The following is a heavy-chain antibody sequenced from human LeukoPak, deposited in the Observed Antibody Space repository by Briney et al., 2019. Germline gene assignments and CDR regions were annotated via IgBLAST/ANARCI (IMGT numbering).Heavy chain of an antibody. J-gene: IGHJ4*02. Sequence: GGSLRLSCAASGFTFSGYAMSWVRQAPGKGLEWVAYISTSGSVIQYAASVEGRFTISRGNGENSVYLQMNSLRAEDTAVYYCARVTAVAAPWVYWGQGTLVTVSS. D-gene: IGHD6-19*01. V-gene: IGHV3-48*04. CDR2: ISTSGSVI. CDR1: GFTFSGYA. CDR3: ARVTAVAAPWVY.